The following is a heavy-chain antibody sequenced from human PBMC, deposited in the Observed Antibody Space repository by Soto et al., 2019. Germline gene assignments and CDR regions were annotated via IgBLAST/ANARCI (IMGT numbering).Heavy chain of an antibody. D-gene: IGHD1-7*01. J-gene: IGHJ6*03. CDR2: IYHSGST. V-gene: IGHV4-31*03. CDR3: ARRTGTTPYYYYYMDV. Sequence: QVQLQESGPGLVKPSQTLSRTCTVSGGSISSGGYYWSWIRQHPGKGLEWIGYIYHSGSTYYNPSLKSRVTISVDTSKNQFSLKLSSVAAADTAVYYCARRTGTTPYYYYYMDVWGKGTTVTVSS. CDR1: GGSISSGGYY.